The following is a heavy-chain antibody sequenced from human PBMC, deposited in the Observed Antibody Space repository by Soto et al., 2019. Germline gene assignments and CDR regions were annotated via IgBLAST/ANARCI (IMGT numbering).Heavy chain of an antibody. V-gene: IGHV3-15*01. Sequence: EVQLVESGGGLVKPGGSLRLSCAASGFPFSNAWMNWVRQAPGQGLEWVGRFKSRSDGGTADYAAPVKGRFTISRDDAKSTLYVEMTSLKTEDTAGYYCVADRLRLSCRSPSNNDYWGQGTVVTVSS. CDR1: GFPFSNAW. J-gene: IGHJ4*02. D-gene: IGHD2-15*01. CDR2: FKSRSDGGTA. CDR3: VADRLRLSCRSPSNNDY.